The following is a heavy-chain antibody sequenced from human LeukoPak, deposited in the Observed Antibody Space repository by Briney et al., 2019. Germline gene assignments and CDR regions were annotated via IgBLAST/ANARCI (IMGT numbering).Heavy chain of an antibody. CDR1: GFTFSNYY. CDR3: ARDVLNYNGFLRNPLDY. D-gene: IGHD5-12*01. Sequence: ASVKVSCKASGFTFSNYYVHWVRQAPGQGPEWMGIINPNSGSTSYAQKLQGRVTMTSDTSTSTVYMGLSSLRSEDTAVYYCARDVLNYNGFLRNPLDYWGQGTLVTVSS. V-gene: IGHV1-46*01. CDR2: INPNSGST. J-gene: IGHJ4*02.